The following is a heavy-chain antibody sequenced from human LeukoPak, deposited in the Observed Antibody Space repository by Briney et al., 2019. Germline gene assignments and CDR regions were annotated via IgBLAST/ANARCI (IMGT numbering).Heavy chain of an antibody. Sequence: GASVKVSCKVSGEALSELSMHWVRQAPGKGLEWMGGFDPEDGETIYAQKFQGRVTMTEDTSTDTAYMELSSLRSEDTAVYYCAPFLLTRGYSYGRFDYWGQGTLVTVSS. J-gene: IGHJ4*02. CDR3: APFLLTRGYSYGRFDY. D-gene: IGHD5-18*01. V-gene: IGHV1-24*01. CDR2: FDPEDGET. CDR1: GEALSELS.